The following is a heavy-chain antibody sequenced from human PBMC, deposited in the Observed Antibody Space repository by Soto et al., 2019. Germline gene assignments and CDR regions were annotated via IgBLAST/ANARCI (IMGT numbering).Heavy chain of an antibody. Sequence: EVQLLESGGGLVQPGGSLRLSCAASGFTFSSYAMSWVRQAPGKGLEWVSAISGSGGSTYYADSVKGRFTISRDNSKNQLYLQMNSLRAEDTAVYYCARARRITMVRGVINYYYYMDVWGKGTTVTVSS. CDR2: ISGSGGST. CDR3: ARARRITMVRGVINYYYYMDV. CDR1: GFTFSSYA. J-gene: IGHJ6*03. V-gene: IGHV3-23*01. D-gene: IGHD3-10*01.